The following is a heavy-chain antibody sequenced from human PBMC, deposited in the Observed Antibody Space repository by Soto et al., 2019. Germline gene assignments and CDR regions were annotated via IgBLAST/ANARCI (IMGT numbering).Heavy chain of an antibody. V-gene: IGHV1-69*01. D-gene: IGHD3-22*01. J-gene: IGHJ4*02. CDR2: IIPIFGTA. Sequence: QVQLVQSGAEVRKPGSSLKVSCKASGGTFSRHAISWVRQAPGQGLEWMGGIIPIFGTANHAQKFQGRVTIIADESTSTVYMELSSLRSEDTAIYYCARGWGYDSTDYYYAYWGQGTLVIVSS. CDR3: ARGWGYDSTDYYYAY. CDR1: GGTFSRHA.